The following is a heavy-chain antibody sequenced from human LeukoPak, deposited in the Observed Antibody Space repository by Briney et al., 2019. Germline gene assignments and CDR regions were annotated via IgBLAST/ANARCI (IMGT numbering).Heavy chain of an antibody. V-gene: IGHV3-21*01. D-gene: IGHD3-10*01. CDR1: GFTFSSYS. CDR3: ARAGRGSGSYYFDY. CDR2: ISSSSTSI. J-gene: IGHJ4*02. Sequence: GGSLRLSCAASGFTFSSYSMNWVRQAPGKGLGWVSSISSSSTSIYYADSVKGRFTISRDNAKNSLYLQMNSLRAEDTAVYYCARAGRGSGSYYFDYWGQGTLVTVSS.